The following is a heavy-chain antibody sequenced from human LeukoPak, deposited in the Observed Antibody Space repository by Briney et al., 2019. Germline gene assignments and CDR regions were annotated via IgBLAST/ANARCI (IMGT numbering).Heavy chain of an antibody. CDR3: AKQGSGYGFVDY. D-gene: IGHD3-22*01. Sequence: GGSLRLSCAASGFTFTTYGTHWVRQAPGKGLEWVSLISGSGGGTFYADSVKGRFTISRDNSKNTLYLQMNSLRAEDTAVYYCAKQGSGYGFVDYGGQGARVTVSA. V-gene: IGHV3-23*01. J-gene: IGHJ4*02. CDR2: ISGSGGGT. CDR1: GFTFTTYG.